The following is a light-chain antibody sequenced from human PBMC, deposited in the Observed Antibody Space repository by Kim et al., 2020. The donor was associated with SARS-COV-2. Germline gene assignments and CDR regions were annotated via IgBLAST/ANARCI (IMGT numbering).Light chain of an antibody. V-gene: IGKV3-20*01. Sequence: EIVLTQSPDTLSLSPGERATLSCRASPSVYSTYLAWYQQKPGQAPRLLIFGATSRATGIPDRFSGSGSGTDFTLTINRLEPEDFAVYYCQQYGASPLTFGGGTKVDIK. CDR2: GAT. CDR3: QQYGASPLT. CDR1: PSVYSTY. J-gene: IGKJ4*01.